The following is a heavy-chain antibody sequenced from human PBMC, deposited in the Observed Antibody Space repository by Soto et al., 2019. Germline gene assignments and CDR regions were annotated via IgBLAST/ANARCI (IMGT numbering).Heavy chain of an antibody. D-gene: IGHD6-13*01. CDR2: IYYSGST. J-gene: IGHJ4*02. CDR1: GGSIISSSYH. Sequence: QLQLQESGPGLVKPSETLSLTCTVSGGSIISSSYHWGWIRQPPGKGLEWLGNIYYSGSTYYNPSLKSRVTISVDTSKNQFSLQLSSVTAADTAVYYCASYSSSWYYFDYWGQGTLVTVSS. V-gene: IGHV4-39*01. CDR3: ASYSSSWYYFDY.